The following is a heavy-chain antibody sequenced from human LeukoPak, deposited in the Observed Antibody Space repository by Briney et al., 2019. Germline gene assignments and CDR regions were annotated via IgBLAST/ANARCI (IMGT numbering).Heavy chain of an antibody. J-gene: IGHJ5*02. CDR1: GFPFSRHS. CDR3: ASYSDYDH. V-gene: IGHV3-7*02. D-gene: IGHD5-12*01. Sequence: PGGSLRLSCAASGFPFSRHSMSWVRQAPGKGLEWVANINQDGTEKYYMDSVKGRFTISRDNAKNSLYLQMNSLREEDTAVYYCASYSDYDHWGQGTLVTVSS. CDR2: INQDGTEK.